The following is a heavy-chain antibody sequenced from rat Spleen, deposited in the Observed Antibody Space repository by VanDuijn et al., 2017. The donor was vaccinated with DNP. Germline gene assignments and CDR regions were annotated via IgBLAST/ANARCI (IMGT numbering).Heavy chain of an antibody. CDR1: GFSFRDYD. CDR2: MSPTTRSS. D-gene: IGHD1-2*01. J-gene: IGHJ3*01. Sequence: EVQLVETGGGLVQPGRSLKLSCAASGFSFRDYDMAWVRQAPSKGLEWVACMSPTTRSSYYRDSVRGRFTVSRDNAKNTLYLQMDSLRSEDTATYYCATSTGAYWGQGTLVTVSS. CDR3: ATSTGAY. V-gene: IGHV5S13*01.